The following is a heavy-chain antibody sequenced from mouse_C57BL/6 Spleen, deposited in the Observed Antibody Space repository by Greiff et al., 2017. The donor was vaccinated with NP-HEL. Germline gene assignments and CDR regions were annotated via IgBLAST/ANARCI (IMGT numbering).Heavy chain of an antibody. J-gene: IGHJ2*01. CDR2: IYPRSGNT. Sequence: VKLMESGAELARPGASVKLSCKASGYTFTSYGISWVKQRTGQGLEWIGEIYPRSGNTYYNEKFKGKATLTADKSSSTAYMELRSLTSEDSAVYFCARKGGFFDYWGQGTTLTVSS. CDR1: GYTFTSYG. CDR3: ARKGGFFDY. V-gene: IGHV1-81*01.